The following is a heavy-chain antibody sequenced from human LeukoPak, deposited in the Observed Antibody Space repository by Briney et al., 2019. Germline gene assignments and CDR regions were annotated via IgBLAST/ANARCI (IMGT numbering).Heavy chain of an antibody. Sequence: SETLSLTCTVSGGSISSYYWSWIRQPPGKGLEWIGYIYTSGSTNYNPSLKSRVTISVDTSKNQFSLKLSSVTAADTAVYYCARHTYYYCYMDVWGKGTTVTVSS. J-gene: IGHJ6*03. CDR2: IYTSGST. CDR3: ARHTYYYCYMDV. V-gene: IGHV4-4*09. CDR1: GGSISSYY.